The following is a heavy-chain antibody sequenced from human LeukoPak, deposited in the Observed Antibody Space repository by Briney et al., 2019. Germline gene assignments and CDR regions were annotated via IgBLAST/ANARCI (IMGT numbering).Heavy chain of an antibody. CDR3: ARLPFGVTEAY. CDR2: IDSDGSST. J-gene: IGHJ4*02. D-gene: IGHD3-10*01. V-gene: IGHV3-74*03. CDR1: GFTFSSDW. Sequence: GGSLRLSCAASGFTFSSDWMHWVRQAPGKGLVWVSRIDSDGSSTTYAGSVKGRFTISRDNAKSTLYLQMNSLRDEDTAVYYCARLPFGVTEAYWGQGTLVTVSS.